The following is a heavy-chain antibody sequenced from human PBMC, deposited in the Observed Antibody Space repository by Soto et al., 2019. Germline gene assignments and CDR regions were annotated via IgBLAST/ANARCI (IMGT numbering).Heavy chain of an antibody. V-gene: IGHV4-39*01. Sequence: QLQLQESGPGLVKPSETLSLTCTVSGGSISSSSYYWGWIRQPPGKGLEWIGSIYYSGSTYYNPSLKSRVTISVDTSKNQFSLKLSSVTAADTAVYYCARFFTTPYGIAAALHGAYHYYFDYWGQGTLVTVSS. CDR2: IYYSGST. CDR3: ARFFTTPYGIAAALHGAYHYYFDY. D-gene: IGHD6-13*01. CDR1: GGSISSSSYY. J-gene: IGHJ4*02.